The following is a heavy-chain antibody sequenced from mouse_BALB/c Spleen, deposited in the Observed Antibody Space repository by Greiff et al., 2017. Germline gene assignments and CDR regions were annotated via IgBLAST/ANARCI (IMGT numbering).Heavy chain of an antibody. J-gene: IGHJ2*01. CDR3: TRNYVYDHYFDY. Sequence: VQLQQPGAELVRPGASVKLSCKASGYTFNSYWINWVKQRPGQGLEWIGNIYPSDSYTNYNQKFKDKATLTVDKSSSTAYMQPSSPTSEDSAVYYGTRNYVYDHYFDYWGQGTTLTVSS. D-gene: IGHD2-2*01. CDR2: IYPSDSYT. V-gene: IGHV1-69*02. CDR1: GYTFNSYW.